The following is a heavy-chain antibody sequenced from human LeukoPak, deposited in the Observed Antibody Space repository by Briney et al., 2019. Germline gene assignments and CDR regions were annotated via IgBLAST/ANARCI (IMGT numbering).Heavy chain of an antibody. J-gene: IGHJ6*03. CDR1: GGSISSGGYY. CDR3: ARLDALTNYYMDV. V-gene: IGHV4-31*03. CDR2: IYYSGST. D-gene: IGHD1-1*01. Sequence: PSQTLSLTCTVSGGSISSGGYYWSWIRQHPGKGLEWIGYIYYSGSTYYNPSLKSRVTISVDTSKNQFSLKLSSVTAADTAVYYCARLDALTNYYMDVWGKGTTVTVSS.